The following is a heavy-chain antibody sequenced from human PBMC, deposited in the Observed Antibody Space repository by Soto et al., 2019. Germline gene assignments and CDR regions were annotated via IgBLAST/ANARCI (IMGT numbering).Heavy chain of an antibody. CDR3: ASSVEGQSSGKYYYDSSGYYGY. Sequence: SVKVSCKASGGTFSSYAISWVRQAPGQGLEWMGGIIPVFGTANYAQKFQGRVTITADESTSTAYMELSSLRSEDTAVYYCASSVEGQSSGKYYYDSSGYYGYWGQGTLVTVSS. D-gene: IGHD3-22*01. J-gene: IGHJ4*02. CDR1: GGTFSSYA. CDR2: IIPVFGTA. V-gene: IGHV1-69*13.